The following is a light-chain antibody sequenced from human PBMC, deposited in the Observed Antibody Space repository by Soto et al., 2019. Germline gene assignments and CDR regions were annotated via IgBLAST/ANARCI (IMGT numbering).Light chain of an antibody. CDR1: QTISSW. V-gene: IGKV1-5*03. CDR2: KAS. Sequence: DIQMTQSPSTLSGSVGDRVTITFRASQTISSWLAWYQQKPGKAPKLLIYKASTLKSGVLSRFSGSGSGTEFTLTISSLQPDDFATYYCQHYNSYSEAFGQGTKVDIK. J-gene: IGKJ1*01. CDR3: QHYNSYSEA.